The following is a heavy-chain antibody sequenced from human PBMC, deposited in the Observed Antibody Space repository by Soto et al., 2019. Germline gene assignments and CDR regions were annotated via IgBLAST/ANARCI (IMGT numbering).Heavy chain of an antibody. D-gene: IGHD1-1*01. Sequence: EVQLVESGGGLVKPGGSLRLSCAASGFTFSSYSMNWVRQAPGKGLEWVSSISSSSSYIYYADSVKGRFTISRDNAKNSLYLQMNSLRAEDTAVYYCARGAGTAKGRDYYYYGMDVWGQGTTVTVSS. CDR1: GFTFSSYS. V-gene: IGHV3-21*01. CDR2: ISSSSSYI. J-gene: IGHJ6*02. CDR3: ARGAGTAKGRDYYYYGMDV.